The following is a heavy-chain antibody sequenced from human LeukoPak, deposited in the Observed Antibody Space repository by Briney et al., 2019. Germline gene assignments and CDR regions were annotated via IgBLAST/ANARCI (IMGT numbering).Heavy chain of an antibody. CDR1: GFTFSSYS. CDR2: ISSSGSTI. Sequence: GGSLRLSCAASGFTFSSYSMNWVRQAPGKGLEWVSYISSSGSTIYYADSVKGRFTISRDNAKNSLYLQMNSLRAEDTAVYYCARDGTIIVATAYYGMDVWGQGTTVTVSS. CDR3: ARDGTIIVATAYYGMDV. V-gene: IGHV3-48*04. D-gene: IGHD5-12*01. J-gene: IGHJ6*02.